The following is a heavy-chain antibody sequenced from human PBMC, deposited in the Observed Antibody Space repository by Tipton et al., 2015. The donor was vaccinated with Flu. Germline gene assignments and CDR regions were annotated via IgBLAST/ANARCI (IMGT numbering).Heavy chain of an antibody. V-gene: IGHV4-61*02. CDR2: IFASGTT. Sequence: TLSLTCTVSGDSISSGGSYWTWIRQPPGKGLEWIGRIFASGTTNYNPSLRSRVTMSVARSNDQFSLRLTSVTAADTAVYFCARRTFSNYVSEPKNWFDFWGQGTLVTVSS. CDR1: GDSISSGGSY. CDR3: ARRTFSNYVSEPKNWFDF. J-gene: IGHJ5*01. D-gene: IGHD4-11*01.